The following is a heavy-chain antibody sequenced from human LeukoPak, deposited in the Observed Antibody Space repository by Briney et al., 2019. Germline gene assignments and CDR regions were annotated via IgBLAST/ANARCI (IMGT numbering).Heavy chain of an antibody. CDR3: VRVRPPLRIAPLRGGLDY. J-gene: IGHJ4*02. Sequence: SETLSLTCAVYGGSFSGYYWSWIRQPPGKGLEWIGEINHSGSTNYNPSLKSRVTISVDTSKNQFSLKLSSVTAADTAVYYCVRVRPPLRIAPLRGGLDYWGQGTLVTVSS. CDR2: INHSGST. V-gene: IGHV4-34*01. D-gene: IGHD6-13*01. CDR1: GGSFSGYY.